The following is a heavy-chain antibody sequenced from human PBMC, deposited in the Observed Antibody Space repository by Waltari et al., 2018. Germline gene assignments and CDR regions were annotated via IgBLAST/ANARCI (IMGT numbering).Heavy chain of an antibody. CDR3: ARDLEIGQKYSGYDLEPY. CDR1: GFTFSSYS. J-gene: IGHJ4*02. CDR2: ISSSSSTI. Sequence: EVQLVESGGGLVQPGGSLRLSCAASGFTFSSYSMNWVRQAPGKGLEWVSYISSSSSTIYYADSVKGRFTISRDNAKNSLYLQMNSLRAEDTAVYYCARDLEIGQKYSGYDLEPYWGQGTLVTVSS. D-gene: IGHD5-12*01. V-gene: IGHV3-48*01.